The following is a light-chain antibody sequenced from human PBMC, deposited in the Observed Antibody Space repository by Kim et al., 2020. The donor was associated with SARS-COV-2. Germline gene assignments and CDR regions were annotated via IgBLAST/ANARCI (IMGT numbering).Light chain of an antibody. V-gene: IGLV1-44*01. CDR2: SND. CDR3: SVLDDTLSGVA. J-gene: IGLJ2*01. CDR1: TSNIGSNR. Sequence: ELTQPPSASGTPGQNIIISCSGRTSNIGSNRVNWYQQLPGTAPQLLIYSNDQRPSGVPDRFSASKSGTSASLAITGLQSDDEADYFCSVLDDTLSGVAFGGGTQMTVL.